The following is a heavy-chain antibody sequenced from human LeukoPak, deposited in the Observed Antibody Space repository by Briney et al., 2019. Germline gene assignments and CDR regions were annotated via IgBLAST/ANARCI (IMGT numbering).Heavy chain of an antibody. CDR2: INHSGST. CDR3: ARNTLSRPHTIFGVVRGDYFDY. D-gene: IGHD3-3*01. CDR1: GGSFSGYY. Sequence: SETLSLTCAVYGGSFSGYYWSWIRQPPGKGLEWIGEINHSGSTNYNPSLKSRVTISVDKSKNQFSLKLSSVTAADTAVYYCARNTLSRPHTIFGVVRGDYFDYWGQGTLVTVSS. J-gene: IGHJ4*02. V-gene: IGHV4-34*01.